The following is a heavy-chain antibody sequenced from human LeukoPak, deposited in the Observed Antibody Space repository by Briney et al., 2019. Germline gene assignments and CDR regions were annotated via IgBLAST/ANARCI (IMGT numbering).Heavy chain of an antibody. CDR2: INHSGST. V-gene: IGHV4-34*01. Sequence: SETLSLTCAVYGGSFNGYYWSWIRQPPGKGLEWIGEINHSGSTNYNPSLKSRVTISVDTSKNQFSLKLSSVTAADTAVYYCAATAGPFDYWGQGTLVTVSS. J-gene: IGHJ4*02. CDR3: AATAGPFDY. CDR1: GGSFNGYY.